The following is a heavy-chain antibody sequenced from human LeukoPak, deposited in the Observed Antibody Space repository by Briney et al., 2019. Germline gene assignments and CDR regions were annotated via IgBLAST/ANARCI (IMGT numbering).Heavy chain of an antibody. Sequence: PGGSLRLSCAASGFTFSSYSMNWVRQAPGKGLEWVSSISSSSSYIYYADSVKGRFTISRDNAKNSLYLQMNSLRAEDTAVYYCARDFPYGGNEFGYFDYWGQGTLVTVSS. J-gene: IGHJ4*02. CDR1: GFTFSSYS. D-gene: IGHD4-23*01. V-gene: IGHV3-21*01. CDR3: ARDFPYGGNEFGYFDY. CDR2: ISSSSSYI.